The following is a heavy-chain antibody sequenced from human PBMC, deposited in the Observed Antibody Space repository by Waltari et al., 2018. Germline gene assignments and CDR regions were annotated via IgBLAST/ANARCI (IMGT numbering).Heavy chain of an antibody. D-gene: IGHD4-17*01. J-gene: IGHJ4*02. Sequence: QVQLQESGPGLVKPSETLSLTCPVSGGSISSYYWSWIRQPPGKGLEWIGYIYYSGSTNYNPSLKSRVTISVDTSKNQFSLKLSSVTAADTAVYYCARVSPTVTLDYWGQGTLVTVSS. CDR3: ARVSPTVTLDY. CDR1: GGSISSYY. CDR2: IYYSGST. V-gene: IGHV4-59*01.